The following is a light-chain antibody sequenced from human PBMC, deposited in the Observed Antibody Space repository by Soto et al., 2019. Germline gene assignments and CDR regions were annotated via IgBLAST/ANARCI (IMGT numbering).Light chain of an antibody. V-gene: IGLV2-14*01. CDR3: SSYTSSSTDV. J-gene: IGLJ1*01. Sequence: QSALTQPASVSGSPGQSITISCTGTSSDVGSYDYVSWYQQHPGKAPKVMIYEVSNRPLGVSNRFSGSKSGNTASLTISGLQAEDEADYYCSSYTSSSTDVFGTGTKLTVL. CDR2: EVS. CDR1: SSDVGSYDY.